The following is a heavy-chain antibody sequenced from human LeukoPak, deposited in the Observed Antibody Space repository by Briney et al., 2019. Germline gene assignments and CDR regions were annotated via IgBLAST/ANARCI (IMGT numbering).Heavy chain of an antibody. CDR3: ARRYGSSWYATGSFDY. Sequence: PSETLSLTCAVYGGSFSGYYWSWIRQPPGKGLEWIGEINHSGSTNYNPSLKSRVTISVDTSKNQFSLKLSSVTAADTAVYYCARRYGSSWYATGSFDYWGQGTLVTVSS. J-gene: IGHJ4*02. CDR1: GGSFSGYY. D-gene: IGHD6-13*01. V-gene: IGHV4-34*01. CDR2: INHSGST.